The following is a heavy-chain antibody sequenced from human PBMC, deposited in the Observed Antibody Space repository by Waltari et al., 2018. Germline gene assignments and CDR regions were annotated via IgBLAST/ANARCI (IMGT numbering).Heavy chain of an antibody. CDR1: GGSISSSSYY. CDR3: ASSSSYYFDY. Sequence: QLQLQESGPGLVKPSETLSLTCTVSGGSISSSSYYWGWIRQPPGKGLEWIGSIYYSGSTYYNPSLKGRVTISVDTSKNQFSLKLSSVTAADTAVYYCASSSSYYFDYWGQGTLVTVSS. V-gene: IGHV4-39*01. D-gene: IGHD6-13*01. J-gene: IGHJ4*02. CDR2: IYYSGST.